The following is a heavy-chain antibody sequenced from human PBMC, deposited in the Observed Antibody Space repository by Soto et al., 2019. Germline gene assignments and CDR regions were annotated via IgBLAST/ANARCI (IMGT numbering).Heavy chain of an antibody. CDR3: VRSFFCSGGSCYSISSH. CDR1: GFTVSSND. D-gene: IGHD2-15*01. CDR2: IYSGGGT. J-gene: IGHJ4*02. V-gene: IGHV3-66*01. Sequence: EVQLVESGGGLVQPGGSLRLSCAASGFTVSSNDMSWFRQAPGKGLEWVSVIYSGGGTYYADSVKGRFTISRDNSKNTLYLQMNSLRDEDTAVYYCVRSFFCSGGSCYSISSHWGQGTLVTVSP.